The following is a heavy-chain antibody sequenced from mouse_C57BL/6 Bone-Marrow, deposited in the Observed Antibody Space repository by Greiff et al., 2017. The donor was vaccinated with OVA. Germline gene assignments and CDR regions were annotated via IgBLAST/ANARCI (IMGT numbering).Heavy chain of an antibody. CDR3: ARRGSTTVVYWYFDV. V-gene: IGHV1-82*01. CDR1: GYAFSSSW. Sequence: VQLQQSGPELVKPGASVKISCKASGYAFSSSWMNWVKQRPGKGLEWIGRIYPGDGDTNYNGKFKGKATLTADKSSSTAYMQLSSLTSEDSAVYFCARRGSTTVVYWYFDVWGTGTTVTVSA. D-gene: IGHD1-1*01. CDR2: IYPGDGDT. J-gene: IGHJ1*03.